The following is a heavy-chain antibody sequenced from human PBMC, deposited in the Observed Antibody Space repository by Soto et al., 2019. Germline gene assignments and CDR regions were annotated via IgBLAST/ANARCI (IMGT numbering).Heavy chain of an antibody. CDR2: ISSSSSTI. J-gene: IGHJ4*02. CDR3: ARVPGSGCLDY. V-gene: IGHV3-48*01. CDR1: GFTFSSYS. D-gene: IGHD6-19*01. Sequence: EVQLVESGGGLVQPGGSLRLSCAASGFTFSSYSMNWVRQAPGKGLEWVSYISSSSSTIYYADSVKGRSTISRDNAKNSLYLQMNSLRAEDTAVYYCARVPGSGCLDYWGQGTLVTVSS.